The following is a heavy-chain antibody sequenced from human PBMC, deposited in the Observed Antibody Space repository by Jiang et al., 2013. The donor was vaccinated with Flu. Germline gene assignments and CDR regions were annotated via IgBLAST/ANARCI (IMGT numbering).Heavy chain of an antibody. J-gene: IGHJ4*02. D-gene: IGHD4-17*01. CDR1: GGSISSSDYY. CDR2: MYYSGST. V-gene: IGHV4-39*07. Sequence: GSGLVKPSETLSLTCTVSGGSISSSDYYWGWIRQPPGKGLEWIGSMYYSGSTYYNPSLKSRVTISVDTSKNQFSLKLSSVTAADTAVYYCTRQVISVTYYFDYWGQGTLVTVSS. CDR3: TRQVISVTYYFDY.